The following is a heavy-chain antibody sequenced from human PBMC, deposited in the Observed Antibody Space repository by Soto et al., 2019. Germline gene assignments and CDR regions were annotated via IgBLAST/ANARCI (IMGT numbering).Heavy chain of an antibody. CDR1: GFTFSSYS. CDR2: ISSSSSYI. V-gene: IGHV3-21*01. CDR3: ARDPGSSWPYYYYMDV. Sequence: GGSLRLSCAASGFTFSSYSMNWVRQAPGKGLEWVSSISSSSSYIYYADSVKGRFTISRDNAKNSLYLQMNSLRAEDTAGDYCARDPGSSWPYYYYMDVWGKGTTVTVSS. J-gene: IGHJ6*03. D-gene: IGHD6-13*01.